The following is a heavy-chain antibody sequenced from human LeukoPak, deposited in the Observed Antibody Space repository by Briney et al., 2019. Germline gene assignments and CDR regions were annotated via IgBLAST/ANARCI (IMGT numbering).Heavy chain of an antibody. J-gene: IGHJ4*02. CDR1: GLTFKTYW. CDR2: IDPDGSEK. Sequence: PGGSLRLSCVVSGLTFKTYWMSWVRQAPGKGLEWVANIDPDGSEKQYGDSVKGRFTTSRDNAKNSLYLQMNSLRAEDTAIYYCARIYYFGDNNWRYFDNWGQGTLVTVSS. CDR3: ARIYYFGDNNWRYFDN. D-gene: IGHD3-10*01. V-gene: IGHV3-7*01.